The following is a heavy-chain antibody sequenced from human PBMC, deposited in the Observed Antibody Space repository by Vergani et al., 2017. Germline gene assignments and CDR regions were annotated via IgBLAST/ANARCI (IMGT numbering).Heavy chain of an antibody. Sequence: QVQLVQSGAEVKKPGASVKVSCKASGYTFTSFDINWVRQATGQGLEWMGWMNPNSGNTGYAQKFQGRVTITADESTSTAYMELSSLRSEDTAVYYCAFVVPAASKSGPYFDYWGQGTLVTVSS. CDR3: AFVVPAASKSGPYFDY. V-gene: IGHV1-8*01. CDR2: MNPNSGNT. CDR1: GYTFTSFD. D-gene: IGHD2-2*01. J-gene: IGHJ4*02.